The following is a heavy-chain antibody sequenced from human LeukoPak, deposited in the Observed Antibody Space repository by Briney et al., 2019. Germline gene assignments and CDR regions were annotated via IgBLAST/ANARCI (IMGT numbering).Heavy chain of an antibody. V-gene: IGHV3-33*06. D-gene: IGHD1-26*01. CDR1: GFTFSSYG. CDR3: AKNGIVGATIASYYYYYMDV. J-gene: IGHJ6*03. Sequence: GGSLRLSCAASGFTFSSYGMHWVRQAPGKGLEWVAVIWYGGSNKYYADSVKGRFTISRDNSKNTLYLQMNSLRAEDTAVYYCAKNGIVGATIASYYYYYMDVWGKGTTVTVSS. CDR2: IWYGGSNK.